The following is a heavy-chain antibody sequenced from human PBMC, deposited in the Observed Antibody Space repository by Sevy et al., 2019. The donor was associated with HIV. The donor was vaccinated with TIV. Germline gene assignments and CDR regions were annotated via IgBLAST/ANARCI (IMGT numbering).Heavy chain of an antibody. D-gene: IGHD5-12*01. CDR2: IKSESDGGAI. V-gene: IGHV3-15*01. Sequence: GGSLRLSCAASGFTFSSAWMSWVRQAPGKGLEWVGRIKSESDGGAIDYVAPVKGRLSISKEDSKNTVYLQMNSLKTEDTAVYYCITDPGDRGYDEEVINYYYYGMDVWGQGTTVTVSS. J-gene: IGHJ6*02. CDR3: ITDPGDRGYDEEVINYYYYGMDV. CDR1: GFTFSSAW.